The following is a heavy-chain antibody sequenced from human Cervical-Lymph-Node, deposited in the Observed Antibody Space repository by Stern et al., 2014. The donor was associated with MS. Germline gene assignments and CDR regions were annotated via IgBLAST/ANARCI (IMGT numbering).Heavy chain of an antibody. V-gene: IGHV4-39*01. D-gene: IGHD3/OR15-3a*01. CDR1: GGSVSSNRYY. J-gene: IGHJ3*01. CDR2: IYYSGAT. CDR3: GRAGLDDTFDV. Sequence: VQLVESGPGLVKPSETLSLTCSISGGSVSSNRYYWGWIRQPPGKGLEWIGIIYYSGATFYNPSLKSRVSISMDTSPNQFSLSRSSVTAADTAVYYCGRAGLDDTFDVWGQGTMVTVSS.